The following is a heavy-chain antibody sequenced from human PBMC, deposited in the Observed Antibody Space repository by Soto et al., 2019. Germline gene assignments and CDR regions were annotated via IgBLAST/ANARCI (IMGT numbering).Heavy chain of an antibody. Sequence: AVKFSCKASGGTFSSYAISWVRQAPGQGLQCMGGIIPIFGTTNYAQKFQGRVTITADESTSTVYMELSSLRSEDTAVYYCARLTESNFLYWGQAALVTVSS. CDR1: GGTFSSYA. D-gene: IGHD4-4*01. J-gene: IGHJ4*02. V-gene: IGHV1-69*13. CDR2: IIPIFGTT. CDR3: ARLTESNFLY.